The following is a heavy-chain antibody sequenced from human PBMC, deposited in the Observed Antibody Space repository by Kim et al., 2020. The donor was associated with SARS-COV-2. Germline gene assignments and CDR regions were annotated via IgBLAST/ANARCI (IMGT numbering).Heavy chain of an antibody. D-gene: IGHD3-3*01. J-gene: IGHJ4*02. CDR1: SGSISSSSYY. V-gene: IGHV4-39*01. Sequence: SETLSLTCTVSSGSISSSSYYWGWIRQPPGKGLEWIGSIYYSGSTYYNPSLKSRVTISVDTSKNQFSLKLSSVTAADTAVYYCARPGYYDFWSGPLPHYYFDYWGQGTLVTVSS. CDR2: IYYSGST. CDR3: ARPGYYDFWSGPLPHYYFDY.